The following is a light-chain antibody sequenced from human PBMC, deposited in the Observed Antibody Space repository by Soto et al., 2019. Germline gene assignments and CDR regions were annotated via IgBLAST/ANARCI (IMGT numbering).Light chain of an antibody. J-gene: IGLJ2*01. CDR3: AAWDDSLNGLVV. V-gene: IGLV1-44*01. CDR1: SSNIGRNT. CDR2: SNN. Sequence: QAVVTQPPSASGTPGQRVTISCSGSSSNIGRNTVNWYQQLPGTAPKLLIYSNNQRPSGVPDRFSGSKSGTSASLAISGLQSEDEADYYCAAWDDSLNGLVVFGGGTKLTVL.